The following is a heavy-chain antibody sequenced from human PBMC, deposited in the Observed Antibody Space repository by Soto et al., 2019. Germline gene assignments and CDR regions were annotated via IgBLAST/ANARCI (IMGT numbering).Heavy chain of an antibody. CDR1: GFTFSTYE. D-gene: IGHD3-10*01. CDR2: ISSSGSTL. V-gene: IGHV3-48*03. CDR3: ATRSGGGGAFDF. J-gene: IGHJ3*01. Sequence: PGGSLRLSCAASGFTFSTYEMNWVRQAPGKGLEWVSYISSSGSTLYYADSVKGRFTISRDNAKNSLYLQMNSVRAEDTAVYYCATRSGGGGAFDFWGQGTLVTVSS.